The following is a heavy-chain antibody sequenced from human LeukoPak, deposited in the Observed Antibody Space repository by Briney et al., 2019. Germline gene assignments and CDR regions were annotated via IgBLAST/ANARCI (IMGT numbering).Heavy chain of an antibody. CDR2: VNSDGSGS. CDR3: AKAVGVIYMGIDY. D-gene: IGHD3-10*01. CDR1: GFTFSRYS. V-gene: IGHV3-74*01. J-gene: IGHJ4*02. Sequence: GGSLRLSCAASGFTFSRYSMHWVRQAPGKGLVWVSHVNSDGSGSDYADSAKGRFTISRDDSKNTLYLQMSSLRAEDTAIYYCAKAVGVIYMGIDYWGQGTLVTVSS.